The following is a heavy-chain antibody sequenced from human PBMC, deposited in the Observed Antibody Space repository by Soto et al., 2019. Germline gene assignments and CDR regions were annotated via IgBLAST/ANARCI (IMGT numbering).Heavy chain of an antibody. J-gene: IGHJ1*01. Sequence: QITLKESGPTLVKPTQTLALNCTFSGFSFNTRGVGVAWIRQPPGKALEWLAVTYWDDDRRYRPSLTDRLPITPDISTNQVVLKMTNMDPVATGTYYCAHLVTGPLSFAYWGQGALVTVSS. D-gene: IGHD1-20*01. CDR2: TYWDDDR. CDR1: GFSFNTRGVG. CDR3: AHLVTGPLSFAY. V-gene: IGHV2-5*02.